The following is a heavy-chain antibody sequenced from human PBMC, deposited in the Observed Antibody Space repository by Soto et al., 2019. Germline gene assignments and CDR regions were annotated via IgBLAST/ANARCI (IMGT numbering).Heavy chain of an antibody. J-gene: IGHJ6*03. Sequence: GGSLRLSCAASGFTFSSYWMSWVRQAPGKGLEWVANIKQDGSEKYYVDSVKGRFTISRDNAKNSLYLQMNSLRAEDTAVYYCARGRHTDCSGGSCYHYYYMDVWGKGTTVTVSS. CDR3: ARGRHTDCSGGSCYHYYYMDV. D-gene: IGHD2-15*01. CDR1: GFTFSSYW. CDR2: IKQDGSEK. V-gene: IGHV3-7*01.